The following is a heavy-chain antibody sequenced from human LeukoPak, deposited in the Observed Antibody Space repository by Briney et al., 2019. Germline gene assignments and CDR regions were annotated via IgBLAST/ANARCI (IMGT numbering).Heavy chain of an antibody. CDR2: ISSSTSYI. D-gene: IGHD1-26*01. J-gene: IGHJ3*02. V-gene: IGHV3-21*01. CDR1: GFAFSSYS. Sequence: GGSLRLSCAASGFAFSSYSMSWVRQAPGKGLEWVSSISSSTSYIYYADSVKGRLTISRDNSKNTLYLQMNSLRAEDTAVYYCAREGRGAKGNAFDIWGQGTMVTVSS. CDR3: AREGRGAKGNAFDI.